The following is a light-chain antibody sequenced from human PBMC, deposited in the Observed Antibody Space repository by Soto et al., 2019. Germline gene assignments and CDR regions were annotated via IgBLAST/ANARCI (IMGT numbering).Light chain of an antibody. J-gene: IGLJ3*02. Sequence: QSVLTQPPSASGTPGQRVTIFCSGGDSNIGSNTINWHQQLPGTAPKLLIFSNNQRPSGVPDRFSGSKSGTSASLAISGLQSEDEANYYCAAWDDSLNGWVFGGGTKLTVL. CDR3: AAWDDSLNGWV. V-gene: IGLV1-44*01. CDR2: SNN. CDR1: DSNIGSNT.